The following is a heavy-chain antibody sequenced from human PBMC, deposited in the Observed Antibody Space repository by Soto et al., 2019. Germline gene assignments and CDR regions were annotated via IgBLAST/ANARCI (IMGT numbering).Heavy chain of an antibody. CDR3: ARIHLYGSHMKV. J-gene: IGHJ6*02. CDR2: IAWDDDK. Sequence: SGTTLVNRTQTLTLTCTLSGLSVTTTDMRVIWIRQPPGKALGWLARIAWDDDKLYSPSLKTSITIPKDTSKNQVVLTMTKMNPIHTATYYCARIHLYGSHMKVWGQGSTVNVSS. V-gene: IGHV2-70*04. D-gene: IGHD3-10*01. CDR1: GLSVTTTDMR.